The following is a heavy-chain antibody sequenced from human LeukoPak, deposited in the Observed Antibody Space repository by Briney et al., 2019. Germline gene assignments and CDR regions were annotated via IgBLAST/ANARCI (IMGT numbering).Heavy chain of an antibody. D-gene: IGHD3-16*02. J-gene: IGHJ4*02. Sequence: SETLSLTCTVSCGSISSGSYYWSWIRQPAGKGLEWIGRIYTSGSTNYNPSLKSRVTISVYTSKNQFSLKLSSVTAADTAVYYCARDPGVITFGGVIVWGQGTLVTVSS. CDR1: CGSISSGSYY. V-gene: IGHV4-61*02. CDR2: IYTSGST. CDR3: ARDPGVITFGGVIV.